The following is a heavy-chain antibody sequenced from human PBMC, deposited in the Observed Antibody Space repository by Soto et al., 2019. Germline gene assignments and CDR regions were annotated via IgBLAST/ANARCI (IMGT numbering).Heavy chain of an antibody. CDR1: GFTASTNY. J-gene: IGHJ4*02. CDR2: IQDGGSI. V-gene: IGHV3-66*01. D-gene: IGHD3-16*01. CDR3: ARGEGSGSNALGH. Sequence: PGGSRRLSFAASGFTASTNYMTWVRQAPGKGLEWVAVIQDGGSISYADSVSDRFTISRDNAKNTVFLEMNSLRPEDTAVYFCARGEGSGSNALGHWGQGTLVTVSS.